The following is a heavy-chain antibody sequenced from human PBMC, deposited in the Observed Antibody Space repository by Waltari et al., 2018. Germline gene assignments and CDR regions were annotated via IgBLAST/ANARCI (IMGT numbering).Heavy chain of an antibody. V-gene: IGHV1-2*02. Sequence: QVQLVQSGAEVKKPGASVKVSCKASGYTFTGYYMHWVRQAPGQGLEWMGWINPNSGGTNYAQKFQGRVTLTRDTSISPAYMELSSLRSDDTAVYYCARDSSGGGYYYGMDVWGQGTTVTVSS. CDR3: ARDSSGGGYYYGMDV. CDR2: INPNSGGT. J-gene: IGHJ6*02. D-gene: IGHD6-19*01. CDR1: GYTFTGYY.